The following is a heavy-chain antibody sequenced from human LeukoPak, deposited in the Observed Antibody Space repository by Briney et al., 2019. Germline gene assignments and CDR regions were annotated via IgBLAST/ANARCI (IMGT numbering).Heavy chain of an antibody. CDR1: RFTFSSYS. J-gene: IGHJ4*02. D-gene: IGHD3-3*01. Sequence: GGSLRLSCAASRFTFSSYSMNWVRQAPGKGLEWVSSISSSGSYIYYADSVKGRFTISRDNAKNSLYLQMNSLRVEDTAFYYCVRHDFWSGFKGGDYWGQGTLVTVSS. V-gene: IGHV3-21*04. CDR2: ISSSGSYI. CDR3: VRHDFWSGFKGGDY.